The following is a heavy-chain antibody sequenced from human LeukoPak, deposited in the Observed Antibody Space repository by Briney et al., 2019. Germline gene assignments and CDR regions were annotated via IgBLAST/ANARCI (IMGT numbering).Heavy chain of an antibody. D-gene: IGHD6-13*01. CDR2: ICNAGST. CDR3: ARETNLSSGWSSQGFDY. CDR1: GFTVSSTC. Sequence: GGSLRLSCAASGFTVSSTCMSWLRQPPGKGLEWVSVICNAGSTYYAGSVKGRFTISRDNSNNTLFLQMDTLRAEDTAVYYCARETNLSSGWSSQGFDYWGQGTLVTVSS. J-gene: IGHJ4*02. V-gene: IGHV3-66*01.